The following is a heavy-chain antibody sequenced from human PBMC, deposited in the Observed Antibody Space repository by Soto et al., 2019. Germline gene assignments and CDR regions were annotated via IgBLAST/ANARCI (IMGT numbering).Heavy chain of an antibody. D-gene: IGHD1-20*01. Sequence: QVQLVESGGGVVQPGRSLRLSCAASGFNFRSYGMHWVPQAPGKGLEWVAVIWYDESNEHYIDSVKGRFTVSRDNSKNTLYLQMRSLRAEDTAVYYCARGRITGIDYYYGLDVWGQGTTVTVSS. J-gene: IGHJ6*02. V-gene: IGHV3-33*01. CDR2: IWYDESNE. CDR3: ARGRITGIDYYYGLDV. CDR1: GFNFRSYG.